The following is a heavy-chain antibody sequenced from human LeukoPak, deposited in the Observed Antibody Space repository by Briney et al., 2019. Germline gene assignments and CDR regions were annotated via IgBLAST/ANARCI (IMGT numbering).Heavy chain of an antibody. CDR3: ARDLNIVIAVAGTEYFQH. Sequence: PGGSLRLSCAASGFTFSSYSMNWVRQAPGKGLEWVSYISSSSSTIYYADSVKGRFTISRDNAKNSLYLQMNSLRAEDTAVCYCARDLNIVIAVAGTEYFQHWGQGTLVTVSS. D-gene: IGHD6-19*01. CDR2: ISSSSSTI. J-gene: IGHJ1*01. CDR1: GFTFSSYS. V-gene: IGHV3-48*04.